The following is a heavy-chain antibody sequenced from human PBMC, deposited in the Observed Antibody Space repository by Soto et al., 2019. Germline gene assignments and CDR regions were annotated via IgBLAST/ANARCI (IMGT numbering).Heavy chain of an antibody. D-gene: IGHD2-15*01. CDR2: ISYDGSNK. J-gene: IGHJ4*02. CDR1: GFTFSSYA. Sequence: QVQLVESGGGVVQRGRSLRLSCAASGFTFSSYAMHWVRQAPGKGLEWVAVISYDGSNKYYADSVKGRFTISRDNSKYTLQLQMNRLRAEDTAVYYCARGGDCSGGSCLALDYWGQGTLVTVSS. CDR3: ARGGDCSGGSCLALDY. V-gene: IGHV3-30-3*01.